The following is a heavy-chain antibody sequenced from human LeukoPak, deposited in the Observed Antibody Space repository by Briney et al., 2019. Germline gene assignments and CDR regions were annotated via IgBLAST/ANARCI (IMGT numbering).Heavy chain of an antibody. CDR1: GDTFTSYG. CDR2: ISTYNGNT. D-gene: IGHD1-7*01. V-gene: IGHV1-18*01. Sequence: ASVKVSCKASGDTFTSYGITWVRQAPGQGLEWMGWISTYNGNTNYAQKLQGRVTMTTDISTSTAYMELRSLKSDDTAVYYCARGRDWNYAFDYWGQGTLVTVSS. J-gene: IGHJ4*02. CDR3: ARGRDWNYAFDY.